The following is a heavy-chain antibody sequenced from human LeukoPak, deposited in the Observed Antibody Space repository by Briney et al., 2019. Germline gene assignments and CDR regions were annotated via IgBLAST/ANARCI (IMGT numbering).Heavy chain of an antibody. Sequence: ASVKVSCKASGYTFTGYYMHWVRQAPGQGLEWMGWINPNSGNTGYAQKLQGRVTMTTDTSTSTAYMELRSLRSDDTAVYYCARDGGGSPDAFDIWGQGTMVTVSS. J-gene: IGHJ3*02. CDR2: INPNSGNT. D-gene: IGHD2-15*01. CDR1: GYTFTGYY. CDR3: ARDGGGSPDAFDI. V-gene: IGHV1-18*04.